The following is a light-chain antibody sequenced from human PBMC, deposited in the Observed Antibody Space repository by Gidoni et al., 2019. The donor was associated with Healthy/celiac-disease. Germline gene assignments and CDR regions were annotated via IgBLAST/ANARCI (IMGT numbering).Light chain of an antibody. CDR1: QSISSY. Sequence: DIQMTQSPSSLSASVGDRVTITYRASQSISSYLHWYQQKPGKAPKLLIYAASSLQSGVPSRFSGSGSGTDFTLTISSLQPEDFATYYCQQSYSTPLYSFGQGTKLEIK. CDR3: QQSYSTPLYS. J-gene: IGKJ2*03. V-gene: IGKV1-39*01. CDR2: AAS.